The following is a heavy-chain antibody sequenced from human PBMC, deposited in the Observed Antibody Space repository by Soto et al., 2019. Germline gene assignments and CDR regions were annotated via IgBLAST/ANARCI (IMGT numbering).Heavy chain of an antibody. CDR2: IWYDGSNK. V-gene: IGHV3-33*01. CDR1: GFTFSSYG. D-gene: IGHD3-10*01. J-gene: IGHJ4*02. Sequence: PGGSLRLSCAASGFTFSSYGMHWVRQAPGKGLEWVAVIWYDGSNKYYADSVKGRFTISRDNSKNTLYLQMNSLRAEDTAVYYCARDLQTYYYGSGSSQWGQGTLVTVSS. CDR3: ARDLQTYYYGSGSSQ.